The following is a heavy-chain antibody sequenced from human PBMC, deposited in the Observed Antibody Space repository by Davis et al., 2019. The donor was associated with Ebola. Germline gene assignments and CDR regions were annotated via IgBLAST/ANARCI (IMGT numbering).Heavy chain of an antibody. CDR3: AKDHSSGLRAFDP. Sequence: GESLKISCAASGFTFSSYGMHWVRQAPGKGLEWVAVISYDGSNKYYADSVKGRFTISRDNSKNTLYLQMNSLRAEDTAVYYCAKDHSSGLRAFDPWGQGTLVTVSS. J-gene: IGHJ5*02. V-gene: IGHV3-30*18. CDR2: ISYDGSNK. CDR1: GFTFSSYG. D-gene: IGHD6-19*01.